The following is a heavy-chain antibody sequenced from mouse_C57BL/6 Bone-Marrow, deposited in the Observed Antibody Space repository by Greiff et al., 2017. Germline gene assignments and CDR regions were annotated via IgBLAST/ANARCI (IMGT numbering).Heavy chain of an antibody. CDR1: GYTFTGYW. CDR2: ILPGSGST. V-gene: IGHV1-9*01. J-gene: IGHJ2*01. Sequence: QVQLQQYGAELMKPGASVKLSCKATGYTFTGYWIEWVKQRPGHGLEWIGEILPGSGSTNYNEKFKGKATFTADTSSNTAYMQLSSLTTEDSAIYYSARRRYYYGSSDFDYWGQGTTLTVSS. CDR3: ARRRYYYGSSDFDY. D-gene: IGHD1-1*01.